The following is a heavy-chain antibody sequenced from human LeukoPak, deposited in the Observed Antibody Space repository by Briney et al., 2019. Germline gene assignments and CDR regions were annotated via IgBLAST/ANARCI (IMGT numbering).Heavy chain of an antibody. CDR3: AKDWEGLRSSYFDY. CDR1: GFTFSSYW. Sequence: GGSLRLSCAASGFTFSSYWMSWVRQAPGKGLEWVANIKQDGSEKYYVDSVKGRFTISRDNAKNSLYLQMNSLRAEDTAVYYCAKDWEGLRSSYFDYWGQGTLVTVSS. J-gene: IGHJ4*02. D-gene: IGHD4-17*01. V-gene: IGHV3-7*01. CDR2: IKQDGSEK.